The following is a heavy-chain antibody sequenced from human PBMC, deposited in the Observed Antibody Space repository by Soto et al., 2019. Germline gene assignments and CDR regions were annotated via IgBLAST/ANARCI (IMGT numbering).Heavy chain of an antibody. CDR1: GYSFTGYY. CDR2: INPDSGAT. CDR3: ARGDYGTGGYPFPYFDY. J-gene: IGHJ4*02. Sequence: HEHLVQSGAEVKRPGASLKVSCKASGYSFTGYYIHWVRQAPGQGLEWMGWINPDSGATNYAQNFPGRVTLTSDTSISTASMDLTSLPSDDTAVYYCARGDYGTGGYPFPYFDYWGQGTRVIVSS. V-gene: IGHV1-2*02. D-gene: IGHD2-8*02.